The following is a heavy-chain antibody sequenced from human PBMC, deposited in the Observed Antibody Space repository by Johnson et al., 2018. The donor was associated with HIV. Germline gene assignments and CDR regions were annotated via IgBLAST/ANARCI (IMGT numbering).Heavy chain of an antibody. V-gene: IGHV3-7*02. Sequence: VQLVESGGGVVQPGGSLRLSCEVSGFTFSSYWMSWVRQAPGKGLEWVANIKHDGSDKYYVDSVKGRFTISRDNANNSLYLQMNSLRAEDTAVYYCVVVGTRRAFDFWGQGTMVTVSS. CDR2: IKHDGSDK. J-gene: IGHJ3*01. CDR3: VVVGTRRAFDF. D-gene: IGHD2-21*02. CDR1: GFTFSSYW.